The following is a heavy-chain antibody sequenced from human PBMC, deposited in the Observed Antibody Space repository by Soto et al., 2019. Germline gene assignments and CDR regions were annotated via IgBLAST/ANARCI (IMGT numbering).Heavy chain of an antibody. V-gene: IGHV1-18*01. Sequence: QVQLVQSGAEVKKPGASVKVSCKTSGYTFNNYGISWVRQAPGQGLEWMGWISDYNGNTNYAQKFQGRVTMTTDTSTKTVYMVLTSLRSDGTAVYYCARDGYYDSGSYGMDVWGRGTTVTVSS. CDR3: ARDGYYDSGSYGMDV. J-gene: IGHJ6*02. CDR1: GYTFNNYG. D-gene: IGHD3-10*01. CDR2: ISDYNGNT.